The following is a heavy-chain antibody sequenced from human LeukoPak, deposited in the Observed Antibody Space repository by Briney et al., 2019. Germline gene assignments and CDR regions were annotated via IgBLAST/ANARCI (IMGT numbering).Heavy chain of an antibody. CDR2: INYSGST. CDR3: ATVGYSGSYYPFFDY. Sequence: PSETLSLTCPGSGGSISSSSYYWDWIRHPPGQGLVWPGSINYSGSTYYNPSLKSRVTISVDTSKNQFSLKLSSVTAADTAVYYCATVGYSGSYYPFFDYWGQGTLVTVSS. CDR1: GGSISSSSYY. J-gene: IGHJ4*02. D-gene: IGHD1-26*01. V-gene: IGHV4-39*01.